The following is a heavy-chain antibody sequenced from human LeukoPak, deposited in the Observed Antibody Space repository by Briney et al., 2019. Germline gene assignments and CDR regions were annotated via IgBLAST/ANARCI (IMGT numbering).Heavy chain of an antibody. Sequence: SETLSLTCTVSGGSISSYYWSWIRQPAGKGLEWIGRIYTSGSTNYNPSLKSRVTMSVDTSKNQFSLKLSSVTAADTAVYYCARDFPLGYYYYMDVWGKGTTVTVSS. J-gene: IGHJ6*03. CDR2: IYTSGST. CDR3: ARDFPLGYYYYMDV. CDR1: GGSISSYY. V-gene: IGHV4-4*07.